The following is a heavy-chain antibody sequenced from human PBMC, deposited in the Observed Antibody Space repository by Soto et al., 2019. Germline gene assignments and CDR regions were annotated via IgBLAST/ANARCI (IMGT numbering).Heavy chain of an antibody. V-gene: IGHV4-4*02. CDR1: GGSISSSNW. CDR3: ARGIVGGYSSSWDPYYFDY. CDR2: IYHSGST. J-gene: IGHJ4*02. Sequence: PSETLSLTCAASGGSISSSNWWSWVRQPPGKGQEWIGEIYHSGSTNYNPSLKSRVTISVDKSKNHFSLKLSSVTSADTAVYYCARGIVGGYSSSWDPYYFDYWGQGTLVTVSS. D-gene: IGHD6-13*01.